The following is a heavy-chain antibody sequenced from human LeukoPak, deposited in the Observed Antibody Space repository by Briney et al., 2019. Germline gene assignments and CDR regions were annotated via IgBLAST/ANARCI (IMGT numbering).Heavy chain of an antibody. CDR2: ISYDGSNK. V-gene: IGHV3-30*18. Sequence: GGSLRLSCAASGFTFSRYGMHWVRQAPGKGLEWVAVISYDGSNKYYADSVKGRFTISRDNSKNTLYLQMSSLRGEDTAVYYCAKLGTTSVTTGYWGQGTLVTVSS. J-gene: IGHJ4*02. D-gene: IGHD4-17*01. CDR1: GFTFSRYG. CDR3: AKLGTTSVTTGY.